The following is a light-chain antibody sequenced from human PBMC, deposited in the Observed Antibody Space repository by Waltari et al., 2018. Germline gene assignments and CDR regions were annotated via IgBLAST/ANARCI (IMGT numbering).Light chain of an antibody. CDR2: VAS. CDR3: QQYNQWPLT. CDR1: LSIDDS. J-gene: IGKJ4*01. V-gene: IGKV3-15*01. Sequence: EIVMTQSPATLSVSRGGSATLSFGASLSIDDSLARCQQKPGQPPRLLIHVASTRDTCIPVRFSGSGSGTAFTLTITGLQSEDFAVYFCQQYNQWPLTFGRGTKVEIK.